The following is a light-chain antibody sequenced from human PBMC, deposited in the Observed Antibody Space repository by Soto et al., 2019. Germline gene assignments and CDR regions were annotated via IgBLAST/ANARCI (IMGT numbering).Light chain of an antibody. V-gene: IGKV3D-15*01. CDR3: QQYHNWPIT. CDR2: GAS. Sequence: EIVLTQSPGTLSLSPGERATLSCRASQSVSSNFLAWYQQKPGQAPRLLIYGASNRATGIPDRFSGSGSGTEFTLTISSLQSEDFAVYYCQQYHNWPITFGQGTRLEIK. CDR1: QSVSSN. J-gene: IGKJ5*01.